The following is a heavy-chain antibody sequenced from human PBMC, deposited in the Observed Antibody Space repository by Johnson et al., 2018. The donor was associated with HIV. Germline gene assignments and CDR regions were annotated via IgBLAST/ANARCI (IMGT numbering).Heavy chain of an antibody. CDR2: IYCGGST. CDR3: AKEGITMIVVLDI. Sequence: VQLVESGGGLIQPGGSLRLSCAASGFTVSSNYMSWVRQAPGKGLEWVSVIYCGGSTYYADSVKGRFTISRDNSKNTLYLQMDSLRAEDTAVYYCAKEGITMIVVLDIWGQGTMVTVSS. V-gene: IGHV3-53*01. D-gene: IGHD3-22*01. CDR1: GFTVSSNY. J-gene: IGHJ3*02.